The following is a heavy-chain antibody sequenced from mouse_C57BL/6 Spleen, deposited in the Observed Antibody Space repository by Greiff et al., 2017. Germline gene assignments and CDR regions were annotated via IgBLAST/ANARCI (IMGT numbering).Heavy chain of an antibody. CDR3: ARYGSNYDAMDY. CDR2: IYPRSGNT. Sequence: QVQLKQSGAELARPGASVKLSCKASGYTFTSYGISWVKQRTGQGLEWIGEIYPRSGNTYYNEKFKGKATLTADKSSSTAYIELRSLTSEDSAVYFCARYGSNYDAMDYWGQGTSVTVSS. V-gene: IGHV1-81*01. D-gene: IGHD1-1*01. J-gene: IGHJ4*01. CDR1: GYTFTSYG.